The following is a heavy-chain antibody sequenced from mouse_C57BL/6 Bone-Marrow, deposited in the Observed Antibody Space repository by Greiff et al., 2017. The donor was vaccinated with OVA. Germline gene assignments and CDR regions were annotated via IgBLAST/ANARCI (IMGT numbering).Heavy chain of an antibody. CDR3: ARLTTVVADFDY. D-gene: IGHD1-1*01. CDR2: ISDGGSYT. CDR1: GFTFSSYA. J-gene: IGHJ2*01. Sequence: EVKLVESGGGLVKPGGSLKLSCAASGFTFSSYAMSWVRQTPEKRLEWVATISDGGSYTYYPDNVKGRFTISRDNAKNNLYLQMSHLKSEDTAMYYCARLTTVVADFDYWGQGTTLTVSS. V-gene: IGHV5-4*03.